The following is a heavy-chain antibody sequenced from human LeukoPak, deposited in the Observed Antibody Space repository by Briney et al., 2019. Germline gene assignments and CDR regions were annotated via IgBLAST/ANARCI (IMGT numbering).Heavy chain of an antibody. D-gene: IGHD1-14*01. V-gene: IGHV3-53*01. Sequence: GGSLRLSCTASGFTVSNNYMSWVRQAPGKGLEWVSISYSDSNTTYADSVKGRFTISRDTSQNTLSLQMNSLRAEDTAVYYCVRKNRDFNAAFDIWGQGTVVTVSA. J-gene: IGHJ3*02. CDR3: VRKNRDFNAAFDI. CDR1: GFTVSNNY. CDR2: SYSDSNT.